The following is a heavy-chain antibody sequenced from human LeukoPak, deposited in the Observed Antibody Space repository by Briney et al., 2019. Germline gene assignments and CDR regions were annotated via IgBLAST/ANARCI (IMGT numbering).Heavy chain of an antibody. CDR3: AKDFYGDYGMDV. V-gene: IGHV3-9*01. CDR1: GFTFDDYA. CDR2: ISWNSGSI. Sequence: PGGSLRLSCAASGFTFDDYAMHWVRQAPGKGLEWVSGISWNSGSIGYADSVKGRFTISRDNAKNSLYLQMNGLRAEDTALYYCAKDFYGDYGMDVWGQGTTVTVSS. J-gene: IGHJ6*02. D-gene: IGHD4-17*01.